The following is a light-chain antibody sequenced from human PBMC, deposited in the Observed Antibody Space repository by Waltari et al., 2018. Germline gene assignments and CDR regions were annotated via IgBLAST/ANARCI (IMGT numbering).Light chain of an antibody. J-gene: IGKJ2*03. CDR3: QQYYSSPDS. Sequence: DIVVTQSKDSMAVSLGERATINCKSSQSVFYSNKRNYLSWYQFKRGQPPKLLISWASVRKFGVPDRFSGSGYGTDFTLTISSLHAEDGAVYYFQQYYSSPDSFGQGTRLEIK. CDR1: QSVFYSNKRNY. V-gene: IGKV4-1*01. CDR2: WAS.